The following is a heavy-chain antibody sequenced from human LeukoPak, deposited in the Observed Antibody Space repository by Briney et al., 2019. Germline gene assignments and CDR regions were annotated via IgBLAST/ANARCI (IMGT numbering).Heavy chain of an antibody. CDR1: GDSISSGNY. J-gene: IGHJ4*02. CDR3: ARTEWDYDPFFDS. Sequence: SETLSLTCTVSGDSISSGNYWGWIRQPPGKGLEWIGSIFHTGSTYFNLSLKSRVTISVDTSKNQFSLKLSSVTAADTAVYYCARTEWDYDPFFDSWGQGTLVTVSS. V-gene: IGHV4-38-2*02. CDR2: IFHTGST. D-gene: IGHD1-26*01.